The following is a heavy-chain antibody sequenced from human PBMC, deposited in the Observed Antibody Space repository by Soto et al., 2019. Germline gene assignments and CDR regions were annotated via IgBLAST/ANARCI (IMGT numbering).Heavy chain of an antibody. D-gene: IGHD2-8*01. Sequence: EVQLLQSGGGLVQPGGSLRLSCEASGFTFSDYAMSWVRQAPGKGLEWGSSISGSGSRTEYADSVKGRFTMTRDNSKKTLYLQMNSLRAEDTALYYCAKVQMVWSLIDPFDYWGQGTLVTVSS. J-gene: IGHJ4*02. CDR3: AKVQMVWSLIDPFDY. CDR2: ISGSGSRT. CDR1: GFTFSDYA. V-gene: IGHV3-23*01.